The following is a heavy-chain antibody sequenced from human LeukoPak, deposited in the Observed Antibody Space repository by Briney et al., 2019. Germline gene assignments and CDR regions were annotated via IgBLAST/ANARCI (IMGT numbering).Heavy chain of an antibody. D-gene: IGHD3-10*01. CDR1: GYAITSGGFS. Sequence: SETLSLTCTVSGYAITSGGFSWNWIRQPPGKGLEWIGCIYDRGPAYYNPSLKSRFTISVDRPKNQFFLNVTSLTAADTAIYYCARSRQASGLFNSWGXGTLVVVSS. J-gene: IGHJ5*01. CDR3: ARSRQASGLFNS. V-gene: IGHV4-30-2*01. CDR2: IYDRGPA.